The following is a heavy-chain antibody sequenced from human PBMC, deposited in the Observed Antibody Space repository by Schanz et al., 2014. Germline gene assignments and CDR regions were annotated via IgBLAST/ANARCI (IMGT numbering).Heavy chain of an antibody. CDR3: ARGTDWNLHY. D-gene: IGHD1-1*01. V-gene: IGHV3-23*01. CDR2: LSGSGGST. J-gene: IGHJ4*02. CDR1: GFTFSSYA. Sequence: VQLLQFGGGVVQPGRSLRLSCAASGFTFSSYAMHWVRQASGKGLEWVSALSGSGGSTYYADSVKGRFTISRDNSKNTLYLQMNSLRAGDTAVYYCARGTDWNLHYWGQGTLVTVSS.